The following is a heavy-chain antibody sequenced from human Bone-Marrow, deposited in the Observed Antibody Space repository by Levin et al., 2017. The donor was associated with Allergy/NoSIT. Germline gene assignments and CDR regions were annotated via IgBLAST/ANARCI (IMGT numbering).Heavy chain of an antibody. D-gene: IGHD3-10*01. CDR1: GFTFSNYA. J-gene: IGHJ3*02. Sequence: ETLSLTCAASGFTFSNYAMSWVRQSPGKGLEWVSVISGSGGATNYADSVEGRFAISRDKSKNTLYLQMDSLRVEDTAVYYCAKAHYGSGSSGSAFDMWGQGTMVTVSS. CDR2: ISGSGGAT. CDR3: AKAHYGSGSSGSAFDM. V-gene: IGHV3-23*01.